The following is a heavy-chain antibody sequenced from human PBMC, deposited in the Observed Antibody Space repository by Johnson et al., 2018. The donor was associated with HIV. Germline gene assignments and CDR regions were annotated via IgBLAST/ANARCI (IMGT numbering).Heavy chain of an antibody. D-gene: IGHD3-9*01. J-gene: IGHJ3*02. V-gene: IGHV3-23*04. CDR1: GFTFSSYA. CDR3: AREGVAVRYIDDAFDI. CDR2: ISGSGGST. Sequence: VQLVESGGGLVQPGGSLRLSCAASGFTFSSYAMSWVRQAPGKELEWVSTISGSGGSTYYADSVKGRFTISRENAKNSLYLQMNSLRAGDTAVYYCAREGVAVRYIDDAFDIWGQGTMVTVSS.